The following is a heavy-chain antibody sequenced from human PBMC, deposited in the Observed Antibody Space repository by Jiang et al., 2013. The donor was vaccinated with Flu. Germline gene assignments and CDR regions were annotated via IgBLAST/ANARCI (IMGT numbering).Heavy chain of an antibody. CDR1: GYTFTDYI. CDR2: ISPYNGNT. J-gene: IGHJ4*02. D-gene: IGHD3-10*01. CDR3: ARDESRYYGSGTYYYDLDY. V-gene: IGHV1-18*01. Sequence: GAEVKKPGASVKVSCKASGYTFTDYIITWVRLAPGQELEWMGWISPYNGNTEFPQTVQGRVTMTTDTSTSTAYMELRSLRSDDTAMYYCARDESRYYGSGTYYYDLDYWGQGTLVTVSS.